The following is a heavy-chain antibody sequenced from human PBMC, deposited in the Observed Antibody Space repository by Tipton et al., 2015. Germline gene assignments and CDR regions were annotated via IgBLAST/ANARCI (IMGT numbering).Heavy chain of an antibody. CDR3: ARFNCGRDCYSYRGWFDP. J-gene: IGHJ5*02. CDR2: IYYSGST. D-gene: IGHD2-21*02. CDR1: GDAISSHY. V-gene: IGHV4-59*11. Sequence: TLSLTCNVSGDAISSHYWSWIRQPPGKGLEWIGNIYYSGSTKYNPSLKSRVTISVDTSKNQFSLKLRSVTAADTAVYYCARFNCGRDCYSYRGWFDPWGQGTLVTVSS.